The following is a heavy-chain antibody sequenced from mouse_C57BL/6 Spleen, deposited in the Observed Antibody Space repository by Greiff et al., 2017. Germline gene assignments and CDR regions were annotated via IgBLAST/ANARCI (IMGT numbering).Heavy chain of an antibody. CDR2: ISSGSSTI. V-gene: IGHV5-17*01. D-gene: IGHD1-1*01. J-gene: IGHJ4*01. CDR1: GFTFSDYG. Sequence: VQLKESGGGLVKPGGSLKLSCAASGFTFSDYGMHWVRQAPEKGLEWVAYISSGSSTIYYADTVKGRFTISRDNAKNTLFLQMTSLRSEDTAMYYCARIFITTVPYAMDYWGQGTSVTVSS. CDR3: ARIFITTVPYAMDY.